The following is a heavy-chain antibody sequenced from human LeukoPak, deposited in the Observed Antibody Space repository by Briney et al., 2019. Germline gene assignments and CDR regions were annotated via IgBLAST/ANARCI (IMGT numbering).Heavy chain of an antibody. CDR3: AKASWVSSADAVS. CDR1: GFTFSSYA. J-gene: IGHJ4*02. D-gene: IGHD3-16*01. CDR2: LRGNGDT. V-gene: IGHV3-23*01. Sequence: HSGGSLRLSCAASGFTFSSYAMSWVREAPARGLEWVSSLRGNGDTFYADSVKGRFTLSRDDSRNTVCLQLNDLRVEDTAVYYCAKASWVSSADAVSWGQGTVVTVSS.